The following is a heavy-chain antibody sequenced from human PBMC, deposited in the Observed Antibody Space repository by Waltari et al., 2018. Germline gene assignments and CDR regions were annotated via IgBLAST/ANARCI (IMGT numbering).Heavy chain of an antibody. Sequence: QVQLQQWGAGLLKPSETLSLTCAVYGGSFRGYYWSWIRQPPGKGREWIGEINHSGSTNYNPSLKSRVTISVDTSKNQFSLKLSSVTAADTAVYYCARGVTMVRGVIIDYYYGMDVWGQGTTVTVSS. V-gene: IGHV4-34*01. CDR3: ARGVTMVRGVIIDYYYGMDV. CDR1: GGSFRGYY. J-gene: IGHJ6*02. D-gene: IGHD3-10*01. CDR2: INHSGST.